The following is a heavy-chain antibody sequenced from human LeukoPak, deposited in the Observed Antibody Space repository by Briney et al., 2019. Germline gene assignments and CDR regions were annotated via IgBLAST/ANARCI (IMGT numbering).Heavy chain of an antibody. CDR2: IIPIFGTA. CDR3: ARAPINPINWFDP. CDR1: GGTFSSYA. J-gene: IGHJ5*02. Sequence: GASVTVSCKASGGTFSSYAISWVRQAPGQGLEWMGGIIPIFGTANYAQKFQGRVTITADKSTSTAYMGLSSLRSEDTAVYYCARAPINPINWFDPWGQGTLVTVSS. V-gene: IGHV1-69*06.